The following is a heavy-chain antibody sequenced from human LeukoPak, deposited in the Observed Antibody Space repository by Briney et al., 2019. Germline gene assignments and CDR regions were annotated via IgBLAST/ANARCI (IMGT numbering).Heavy chain of an antibody. Sequence: GGSLRLSCAASGFIVSSNYMSWVRQAPGKGLEWVSVIYTDGTTYYADSVKGRFTLSRDNSKNTLYLRMNSLRAEDTAVYYCARDRGQGPWFDYWGQGTLVTVSS. CDR2: IYTDGTT. CDR1: GFIVSSNY. V-gene: IGHV3-53*01. CDR3: ARDRGQGPWFDY. J-gene: IGHJ4*02. D-gene: IGHD3-10*01.